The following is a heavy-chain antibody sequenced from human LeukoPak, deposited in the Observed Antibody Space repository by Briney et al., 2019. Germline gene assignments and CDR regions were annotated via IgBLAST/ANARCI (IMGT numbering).Heavy chain of an antibody. Sequence: SETLSLTCAVYGGSFSGYYWSWIRQPPGKGLEWIGEINHSGGTNYNPSLKSRVTISVDTSKNQFSLKLSSVTAADTAVYYCARGSIVVATFFDYWGQGTLVTVSS. J-gene: IGHJ4*02. D-gene: IGHD3-22*01. CDR2: INHSGGT. CDR1: GGSFSGYY. V-gene: IGHV4-34*01. CDR3: ARGSIVVATFFDY.